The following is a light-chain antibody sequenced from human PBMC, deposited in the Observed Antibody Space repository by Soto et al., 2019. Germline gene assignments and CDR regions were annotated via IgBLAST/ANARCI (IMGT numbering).Light chain of an antibody. J-gene: IGLJ1*01. V-gene: IGLV2-14*01. CDR2: EVS. CDR1: SSDVGTYNF. CDR3: QSYDSSLSGSEV. Sequence: QSALTQPASVSGSPGQSITISCTGTSSDVGTYNFVSWYQQHPGKAPKLMIYEVSSRPSGVPDRFSGSKSGTSASLAITGLQAEDEADYYCQSYDSSLSGSEVFGTGTKVTVL.